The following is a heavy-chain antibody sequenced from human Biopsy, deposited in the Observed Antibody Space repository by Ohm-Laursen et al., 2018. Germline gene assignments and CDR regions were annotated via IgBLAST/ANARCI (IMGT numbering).Heavy chain of an antibody. CDR1: GFTFTNYA. J-gene: IGHJ5*02. CDR2: ISASDDSK. Sequence: SLRLSCSASGFTFTNYAMSWVRQAPGKGLEWVSSISASDDSKYYGDSVKGRFTISRDSSTNTLYLQMKGLRADDTAVYYCATGPVQMVYANLRGEFASWGQGALVTVSS. CDR3: ATGPVQMVYANLRGEFAS. D-gene: IGHD2-8*01. V-gene: IGHV3-23*01.